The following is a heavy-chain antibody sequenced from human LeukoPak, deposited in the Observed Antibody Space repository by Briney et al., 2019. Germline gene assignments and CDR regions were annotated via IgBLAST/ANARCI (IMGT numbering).Heavy chain of an antibody. Sequence: GGSLRLSCAASGFTFSSYAMSWVRQAPGKGLEWVAVISYDGSNKYYADSVKGRFTISRDNSKNTLYLQMNSLRAEDTAVYYCARLIVGATTGYFDYWGQGTLVTVSS. D-gene: IGHD1-26*01. CDR2: ISYDGSNK. CDR1: GFTFSSYA. J-gene: IGHJ4*02. CDR3: ARLIVGATTGYFDY. V-gene: IGHV3-30-3*01.